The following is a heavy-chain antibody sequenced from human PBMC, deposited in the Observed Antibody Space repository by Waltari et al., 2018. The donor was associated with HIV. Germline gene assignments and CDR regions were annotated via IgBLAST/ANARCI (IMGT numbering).Heavy chain of an antibody. CDR2: FYTEDYET. CDR3: ATDFAGIVRAYSYYSLAV. D-gene: IGHD3-10*02. J-gene: IGHJ6*02. Sequence: QVQLVQSGAEVKKPGASVKVSCKVSGHTLSELSMHWVRQVPGKGLEWMGNFYTEDYETIDAQKCQGRGTMTEDTSSDTASMELSSFTSGATAIYSCATDFAGIVRAYSYYSLAVWGQGTTVTVSS. CDR1: GHTLSELS. V-gene: IGHV1-24*01.